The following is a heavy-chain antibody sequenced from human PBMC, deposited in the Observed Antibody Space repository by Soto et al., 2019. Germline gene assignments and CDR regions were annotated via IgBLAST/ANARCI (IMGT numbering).Heavy chain of an antibody. J-gene: IGHJ4*02. V-gene: IGHV3-30*18. D-gene: IGHD6-19*01. CDR1: GFTFSSYG. CDR3: AKRAWGTPGYSSGWGKIDY. CDR2: ISYDGSNK. Sequence: QVQLVESGGGVVQPGRSLRLSCAASGFTFSSYGMHWVRQAPGKGLEWVAVISYDGSNKYYADSVKGRFTISRDNSKNPLYLQMNSLRAEDTAVYYCAKRAWGTPGYSSGWGKIDYWGQGTLVTVSS.